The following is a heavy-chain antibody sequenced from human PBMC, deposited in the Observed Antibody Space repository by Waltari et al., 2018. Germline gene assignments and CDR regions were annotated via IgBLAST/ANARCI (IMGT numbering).Heavy chain of an antibody. CDR1: GGSFSGYY. Sequence: QVQLQQWGAGLLKPSETLSLTCAVYGGSFSGYYWSWIRQPPGKGLEWIGEINHSGSTNYNPSLKSRVTISVDTSKNQFSLKLSSVTAADTAVYYCARDHYYDSSGYYYQRRYFDYWGQGTLVTVSS. J-gene: IGHJ4*02. CDR3: ARDHYYDSSGYYYQRRYFDY. CDR2: INHSGST. V-gene: IGHV4-34*01. D-gene: IGHD3-22*01.